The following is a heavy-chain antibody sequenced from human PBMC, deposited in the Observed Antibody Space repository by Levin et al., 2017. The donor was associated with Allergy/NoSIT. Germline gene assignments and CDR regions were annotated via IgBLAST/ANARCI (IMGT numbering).Heavy chain of an antibody. CDR3: ARTGAGGILYYFDY. CDR1: GGTFSSYA. V-gene: IGHV1-69*01. CDR2: IIPIFGTA. J-gene: IGHJ4*02. D-gene: IGHD2-15*01. Sequence: PGGSLRLSCKASGGTFSSYAISWVRQAPGQGLEWMGGIIPIFGTANYAQKFQGRVTITADESTSTAYMELSSLRSEDTAVYYCARTGAGGILYYFDYWGQGTLVTVSS.